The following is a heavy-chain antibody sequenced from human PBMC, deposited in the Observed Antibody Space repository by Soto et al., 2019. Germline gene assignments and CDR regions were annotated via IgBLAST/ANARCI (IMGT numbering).Heavy chain of an antibody. CDR2: MSYDGNNQ. V-gene: IGHV3-30*18. Sequence: QVQLVESGGGVVQPGRSLRLSCAASGFTISSYARHWVRQAPGKGLEWVAIMSYDGNNQYYADSVKGRFTISRDNFKNTLHLQMNSLRAEDTAVYYCAKALGELSPESFDYWGQGILVTVSS. D-gene: IGHD3-16*02. CDR1: GFTISSYA. J-gene: IGHJ4*02. CDR3: AKALGELSPESFDY.